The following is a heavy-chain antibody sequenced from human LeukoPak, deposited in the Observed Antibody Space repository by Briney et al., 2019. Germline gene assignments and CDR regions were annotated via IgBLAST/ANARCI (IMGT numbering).Heavy chain of an antibody. Sequence: NPSETLSLTCAVYGGSFSGYYWSWIRQPPGKGLEWIGEIYHSGSTNYNPSLKSRVTISVDTSKNQFSLKLSSVTAADTAVYYCARVPRSNFDYYYYGMDVWGQGTTVTVSS. D-gene: IGHD4-11*01. V-gene: IGHV4-34*01. CDR2: IYHSGST. J-gene: IGHJ6*02. CDR3: ARVPRSNFDYYYYGMDV. CDR1: GGSFSGYY.